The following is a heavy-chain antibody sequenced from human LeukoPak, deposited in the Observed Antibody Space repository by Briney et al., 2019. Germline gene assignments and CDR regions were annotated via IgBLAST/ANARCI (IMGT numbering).Heavy chain of an antibody. D-gene: IGHD3-10*01. CDR2: IDWDDDK. Sequence: SGPTPVNPTQTLTLSCTFSGFSLSTSGMCVSWIRQPPGKALEWLARIDWDDDKYYSTSLKTRLTISKDTSKNQVVLTMTNMDPVDTATYYCARIRTPYGSGSYYNFDWGQGTLVTVSS. CDR3: ARIRTPYGSGSYYNFD. V-gene: IGHV2-70*11. J-gene: IGHJ4*02. CDR1: GFSLSTSGMC.